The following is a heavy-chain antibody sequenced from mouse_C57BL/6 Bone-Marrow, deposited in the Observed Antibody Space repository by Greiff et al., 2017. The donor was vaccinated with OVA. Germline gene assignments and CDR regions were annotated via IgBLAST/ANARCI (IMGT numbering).Heavy chain of an antibody. CDR1: GYTFTSFW. CDR2: IHPSDSDT. D-gene: IGHD4-1*01. J-gene: IGHJ2*01. V-gene: IGHV1-74*01. Sequence: QVQLKQPGAELVKPGASVKVSCKASGYTFTSFWMHWVKQRPGQGLEWIGRIHPSDSDTNYNQKFKGKATLTVDKSSSTAYMQLSSLTSEDSAVYYCAIWSLLGYYFDYWGQGTTLTVSS. CDR3: AIWSLLGYYFDY.